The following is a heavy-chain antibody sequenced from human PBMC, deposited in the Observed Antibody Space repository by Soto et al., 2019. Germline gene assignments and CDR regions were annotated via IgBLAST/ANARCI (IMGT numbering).Heavy chain of an antibody. D-gene: IGHD4-17*01. CDR1: GGSISSGGYY. CDR2: IYYSGST. Sequence: SETLSLTCTVSGGSISSGGYYWSWIRQHPGKGLEWIGYIYYSGSTYYNPSLKSRVTISVDTSKNQFSLKLSSVTAADTAVYYCARFLLTTVTTGFDYWGQGTLVTVSS. J-gene: IGHJ4*02. CDR3: ARFLLTTVTTGFDY. V-gene: IGHV4-31*03.